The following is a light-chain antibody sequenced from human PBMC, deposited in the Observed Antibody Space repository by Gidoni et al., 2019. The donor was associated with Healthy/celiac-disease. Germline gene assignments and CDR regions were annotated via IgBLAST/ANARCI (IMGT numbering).Light chain of an antibody. CDR1: SSNIGSNY. Sequence: QSVLTQPPSASGTPGQRVTISCSGSSSNIGSNYVSGYQQLPGTAPKLLIYRNNQRPSGVPDRFSGSKSGTSASLAISGLRSEDEADYYCAAWDDSLSAVVFGGGTKLTVL. J-gene: IGLJ2*01. V-gene: IGLV1-47*01. CDR3: AAWDDSLSAVV. CDR2: RNN.